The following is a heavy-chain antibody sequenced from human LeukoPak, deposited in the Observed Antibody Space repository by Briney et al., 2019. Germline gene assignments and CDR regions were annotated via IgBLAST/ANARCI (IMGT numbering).Heavy chain of an antibody. CDR1: GYTYTGYY. V-gene: IGHV1-2*02. J-gene: IGHJ4*02. CDR2: INPNSGGT. Sequence: ASVKVSCKASGYTYTGYYMHWVRQAPGQGLEWMGWINPNSGGTNYAQKFQGRVTMTRDTSISTAYMELSRLRSDDTAVYYCATFMTTVTTVLGYWGQGTLVTVSS. D-gene: IGHD4-17*01. CDR3: ATFMTTVTTVLGY.